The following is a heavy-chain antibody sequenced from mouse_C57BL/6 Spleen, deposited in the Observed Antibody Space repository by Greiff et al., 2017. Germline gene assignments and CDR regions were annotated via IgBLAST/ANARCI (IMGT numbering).Heavy chain of an antibody. V-gene: IGHV1-55*01. J-gene: IGHJ2*01. CDR2: IYPGSGST. Sequence: QVQLQQPGAELVKPGASVKMSCKASGYTFSSYWITWVKQRPGQGLEWIGDIYPGSGSTNYNEKFKSKATLTVDTSSSTAYMQLSSLTSEDSAVYYCARDLGRAGYYFDYWGQGTTLTVSS. CDR1: GYTFSSYW. CDR3: ARDLGRAGYYFDY. D-gene: IGHD4-1*01.